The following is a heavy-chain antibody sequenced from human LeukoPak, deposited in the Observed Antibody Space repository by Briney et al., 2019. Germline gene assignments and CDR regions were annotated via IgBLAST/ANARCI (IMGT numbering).Heavy chain of an antibody. CDR2: IRYDGSNK. CDR1: GFTFSSYG. D-gene: IGHD3-10*01. V-gene: IGHV3-30*02. J-gene: IGHJ6*03. CDR3: AKQKCVTMVRGPRPCYMDV. Sequence: PGGSLRLSCAASGFTFSSYGMHWVRQAPGKGLEWVAFIRYDGSNKYYADSVKGRFTISRDNSKNTLYLQMNSLRAEDTAVYYCAKQKCVTMVRGPRPCYMDVWGKGTTVTISS.